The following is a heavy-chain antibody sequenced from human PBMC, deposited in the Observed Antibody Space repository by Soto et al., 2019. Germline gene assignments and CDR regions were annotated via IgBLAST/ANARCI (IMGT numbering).Heavy chain of an antibody. Sequence: LRLSFAASGXTFSSYAMHWVRQAPGKGLEWVAVISYDGSNKYYADSVKGRFTISRDNSKNTLYLQMNSLRAEDTAVYYCARDSYWGQGTLVTVSS. CDR2: ISYDGSNK. J-gene: IGHJ4*02. CDR3: ARDSY. CDR1: GXTFSSYA. V-gene: IGHV3-30-3*01.